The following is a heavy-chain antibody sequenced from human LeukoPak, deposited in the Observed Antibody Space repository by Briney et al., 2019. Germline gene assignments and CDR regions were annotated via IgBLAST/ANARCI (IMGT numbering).Heavy chain of an antibody. V-gene: IGHV1-69*10. CDR3: ARVRGGGYGLVDY. D-gene: IGHD3/OR15-3a*01. CDR2: IIPVLGIA. J-gene: IGHJ4*02. CDR1: GGTFRSYA. Sequence: SVKVSCKASGGTFRSYAFTWVRQAPGQGLEWMGGIIPVLGIANYAQKLQGRVTMTTDTSTSTAYMELRSLRSDDTAVYYCARVRGGGYGLVDYWGQGTLVTVSS.